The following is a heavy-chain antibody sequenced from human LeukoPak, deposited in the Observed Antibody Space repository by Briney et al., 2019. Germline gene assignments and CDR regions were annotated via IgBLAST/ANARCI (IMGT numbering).Heavy chain of an antibody. CDR1: GYTFTSYG. Sequence: GASVKVSCKASGYTFTSYGISWVRQAPGQGLEWMGWISAYNGNTNYAQKLQGRVTMTTDTSTSTAYMELRSLRSDDTAVYYCARDQRGIYYGSGSYYRFGHWGQGTLVTVSS. D-gene: IGHD3-10*01. CDR3: ARDQRGIYYGSGSYYRFGH. CDR2: ISAYNGNT. V-gene: IGHV1-18*01. J-gene: IGHJ4*02.